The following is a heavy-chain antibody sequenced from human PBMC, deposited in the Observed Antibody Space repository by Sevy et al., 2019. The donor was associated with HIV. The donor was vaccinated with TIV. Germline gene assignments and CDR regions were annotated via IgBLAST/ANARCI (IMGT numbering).Heavy chain of an antibody. D-gene: IGHD2-2*01. CDR1: GFTFSSYG. J-gene: IGHJ6*02. CDR3: ARGQENIVLVPAAPMTDYYYYYGMDV. CDR2: IWYDGSNK. Sequence: GGSLRLSCAASGFTFSSYGMQWVRQAPGKGLEWVAVIWYDGSNKYYADSVKGRFTISRDNSKNTLDLQMNSLRAEDTAVYYCARGQENIVLVPAAPMTDYYYYYGMDVWGQGTTVTVSS. V-gene: IGHV3-33*01.